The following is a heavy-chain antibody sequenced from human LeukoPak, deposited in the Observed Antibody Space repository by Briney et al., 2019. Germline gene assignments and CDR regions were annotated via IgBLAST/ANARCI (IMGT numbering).Heavy chain of an antibody. Sequence: SETLSLTCTVSGYSISSGYYWGWIRQPPGKGLEWIGSIYHSGSTYYNPSLKSRVTISVDTSKNQFSLKLSSVTAADTAVYYCARDFEYCSSTSCYMTGDYNWFDPWGQGTLVTVSS. D-gene: IGHD2-2*02. CDR1: GYSISSGYY. V-gene: IGHV4-38-2*02. CDR3: ARDFEYCSSTSCYMTGDYNWFDP. J-gene: IGHJ5*02. CDR2: IYHSGST.